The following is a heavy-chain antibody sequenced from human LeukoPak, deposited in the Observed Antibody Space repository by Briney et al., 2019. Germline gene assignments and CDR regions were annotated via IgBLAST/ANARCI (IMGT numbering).Heavy chain of an antibody. J-gene: IGHJ4*02. Sequence: GGSLRLSCAASGFTFSSYWMTWVRQAPGKGLEWVANINQDGSVKYYVDSVKGRFTISRDNAKNSLYVEMNSLRDEDTAVYYCARVGYSGWNLEYWGQGTLVTVSS. V-gene: IGHV3-7*03. D-gene: IGHD5-12*01. CDR2: INQDGSVK. CDR3: ARVGYSGWNLEY. CDR1: GFTFSSYW.